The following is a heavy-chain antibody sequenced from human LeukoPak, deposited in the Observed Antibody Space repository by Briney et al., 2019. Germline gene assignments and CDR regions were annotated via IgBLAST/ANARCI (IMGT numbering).Heavy chain of an antibody. V-gene: IGHV5-51*01. D-gene: IGHD5-24*01. CDR3: ARISSGYSLY. CDR2: FYPGDSDT. CDR1: GYSFTNYW. Sequence: GESLKISCKGSGYSFTNYWIGWVRQMPGKGLEWMALFYPGDSDTRYSPYFQGQVTISADKSISTAYLQWSSLRASDTAMYYCARISSGYSLYWGQGTLVTVSS. J-gene: IGHJ4*02.